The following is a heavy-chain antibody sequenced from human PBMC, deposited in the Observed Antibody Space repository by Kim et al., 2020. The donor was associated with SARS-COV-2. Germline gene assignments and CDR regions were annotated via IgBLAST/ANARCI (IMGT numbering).Heavy chain of an antibody. D-gene: IGHD5-18*01. CDR2: IIPIFGTA. V-gene: IGHV1-69*13. J-gene: IGHJ5*02. CDR3: ARLLMGGYSYGLQDGFHP. Sequence: SVKVSCKASGGTFSSYAISWVRQAPGQGLEWMGGIIPIFGTANYAQKFQGRVTITADESTSTAYMELSSLRSEDTAVYYCARLLMGGYSYGLQDGFHPWGQGTLVTVSS. CDR1: GGTFSSYA.